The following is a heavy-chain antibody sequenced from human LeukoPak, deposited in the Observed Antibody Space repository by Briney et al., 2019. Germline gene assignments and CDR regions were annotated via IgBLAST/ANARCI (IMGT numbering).Heavy chain of an antibody. Sequence: KPSETLSLTCAVYGGSFSGYYWSWIRQPPGKGLEWIGEINQSGSTNYNPSLKSRVTISVDTSKNQFSLKLSSVTAADTAVYYCASSSSSSTGFDYWGQGTLVTVSS. CDR2: INQSGST. CDR1: GGSFSGYY. J-gene: IGHJ4*02. CDR3: ASSSSSSTGFDY. D-gene: IGHD6-6*01. V-gene: IGHV4-34*01.